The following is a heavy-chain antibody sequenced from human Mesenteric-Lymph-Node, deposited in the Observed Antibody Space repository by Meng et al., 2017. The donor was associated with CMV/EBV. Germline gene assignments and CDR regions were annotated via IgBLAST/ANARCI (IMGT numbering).Heavy chain of an antibody. CDR2: IYSGGTT. CDR3: ARLLGSSRGAFDY. J-gene: IGHJ4*02. V-gene: IGHV3-53*01. D-gene: IGHD1-26*01. Sequence: GGSLRLSCAASGFTVSSSYMSWVRQAPGKGLEWVSVIYSGGTTYYADSVKGRFTISRDNSKNMLYLQMNSLRAEDTAVYFCARLLGSSRGAFDYWGRGTLVTVSS. CDR1: GFTVSSSY.